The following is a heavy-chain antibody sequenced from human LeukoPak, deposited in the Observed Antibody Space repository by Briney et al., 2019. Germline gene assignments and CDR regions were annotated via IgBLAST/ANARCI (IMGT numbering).Heavy chain of an antibody. V-gene: IGHV7-4-1*02. CDR2: INTNTGNP. CDR1: GYTFTSYA. Sequence: GASVKVSCKASGYTFTSYAMNWVRQAPGQGLEWMGWINTNTGNPTYAQGFTGRFVFSLDTSVSTAYLQISSLKAEDTAVYYCARGPGAIFGVVIRHYYYYYMDVWGKGTTVTVSS. J-gene: IGHJ6*03. CDR3: ARGPGAIFGVVIRHYYYYYMDV. D-gene: IGHD3-3*01.